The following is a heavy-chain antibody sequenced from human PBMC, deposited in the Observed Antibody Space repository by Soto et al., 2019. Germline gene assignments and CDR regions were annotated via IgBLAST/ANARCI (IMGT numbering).Heavy chain of an antibody. CDR2: IIPIFGTA. CDR1: GGTFSSYA. Sequence: SVKASCKASGGTFSSYAISWVRQAPGQGLEWMGGIIPIFGTANYAQKFQGRVTIAADESTSTAYMELGSLRSEDTAVYYCARADTIFGVVIILQNYYYYGMDVWGQGTTVTVSS. D-gene: IGHD3-3*01. J-gene: IGHJ6*02. V-gene: IGHV1-69*13. CDR3: ARADTIFGVVIILQNYYYYGMDV.